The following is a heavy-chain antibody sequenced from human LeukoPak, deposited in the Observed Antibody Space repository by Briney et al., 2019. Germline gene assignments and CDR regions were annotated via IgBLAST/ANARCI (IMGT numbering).Heavy chain of an antibody. V-gene: IGHV3-53*01. CDR2: IYSGGST. Sequence: GGSLRLSCAASGFTLSSKYMSWVRQPPGKGLEWVSVIYSGGSTYYADCVKGRFTISRDNSKNTLDLQMNSLRAEDTAVYYCARDLYPVDTAMVIPDYWGQGTLVTVSS. CDR1: GFTLSSKY. J-gene: IGHJ4*02. CDR3: ARDLYPVDTAMVIPDY. D-gene: IGHD5-18*01.